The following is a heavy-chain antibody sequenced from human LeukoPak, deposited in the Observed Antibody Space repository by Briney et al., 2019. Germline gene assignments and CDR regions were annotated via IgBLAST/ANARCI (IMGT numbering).Heavy chain of an antibody. CDR3: ASAISGSYFL. CDR1: GVSIRNYY. CDR2: IYYSGST. V-gene: IGHV4-59*01. D-gene: IGHD1-26*01. Sequence: NSSETLSLTCTVSGVSIRNYYWTWLRQPPGKGLEWLGYIYYSGSTEYNPSLKSPVTISVDTSKNQFSLKLSSVTVADTAMYYCASAISGSYFLWGQGTLVTVSS. J-gene: IGHJ4*02.